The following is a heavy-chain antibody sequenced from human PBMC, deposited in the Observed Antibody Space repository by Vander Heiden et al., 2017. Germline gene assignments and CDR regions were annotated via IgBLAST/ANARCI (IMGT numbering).Heavy chain of an antibody. V-gene: IGHV4-39*01. J-gene: IGHJ5*02. Sequence: QLQLQESGPGRVKPSETLALTCSAASGPIRSINYSRAWSRQPPGKGLEWIATIVYSGSTYYNPSLKSRITISADTSKNQFYLRLSSVTAGDTAVYYFAGQSPTVQYFFSFSDAWGQGALVSVSS. CDR2: IVYSGST. CDR1: SGPIRSINYS. CDR3: AGQSPTVQYFFSFSDA. D-gene: IGHD3-9*01.